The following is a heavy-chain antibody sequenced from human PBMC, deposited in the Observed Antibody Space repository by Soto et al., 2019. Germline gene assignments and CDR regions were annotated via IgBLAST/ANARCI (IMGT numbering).Heavy chain of an antibody. CDR3: ARARRSSSRPDAFDI. J-gene: IGHJ3*02. D-gene: IGHD6-13*01. CDR1: GGSIGTYY. Sequence: QVQLQESGPGLVKPSETLSLTCTVSGGSIGTYYWSWIRQPPGKGLEWIGYIDYSGSSNYNPSLKSRVTISIDTSKIHFSLKLTSVTAADTAVYYCARARRSSSRPDAFDIWGQGTMVTVSS. V-gene: IGHV4-59*01. CDR2: IDYSGSS.